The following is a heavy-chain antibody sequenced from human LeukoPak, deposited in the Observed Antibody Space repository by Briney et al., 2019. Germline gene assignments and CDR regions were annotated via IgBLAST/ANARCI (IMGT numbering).Heavy chain of an antibody. D-gene: IGHD3-22*01. CDR3: ARRSYDGSGYYYVDY. CDR1: RGSISSYY. CDR2: IYDSGST. V-gene: IGHV4-59*08. J-gene: IGHJ4*02. Sequence: PSETLSLTCTVSRGSISSYYWNWIRQPPGKGLEWIGYIYDSGSTNYNPSLKSRVTISVDTSKKQVSLRLSSVTAADTAVYYCARRSYDGSGYYYVDYWGQGTLVTVSS.